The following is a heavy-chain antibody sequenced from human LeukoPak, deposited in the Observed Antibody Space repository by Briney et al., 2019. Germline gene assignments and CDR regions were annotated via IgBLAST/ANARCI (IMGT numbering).Heavy chain of an antibody. D-gene: IGHD3-3*01. CDR1: GFTFSSYE. J-gene: IGHJ6*02. CDR3: ARGRPLTIFGVVTGMDV. Sequence: GGSLRLSCAASGFTFSSYEMNWVRQAPEKGLEWVSYISSSGSTIYYADSVKGRFTISRDNAKNSLYLQMNSLRAEDTAAYYCARGRPLTIFGVVTGMDVWGQGTTVTVSS. V-gene: IGHV3-48*03. CDR2: ISSSGSTI.